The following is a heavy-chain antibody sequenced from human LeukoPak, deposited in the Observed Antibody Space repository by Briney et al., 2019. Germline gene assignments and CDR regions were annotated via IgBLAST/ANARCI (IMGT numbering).Heavy chain of an antibody. CDR2: ISCSRRST. V-gene: IGHV3-23*01. CDR1: GFTFSSYA. CDR3: AKEASGSYGYFDY. Sequence: GGSLRLSCAASGFTFSSYAMSWVRQAPGKGLEWVSAISCSRRSTYYADSVNGRFTISRDNSKYTLYLQMNSLRAEDTAVYYCAKEASGSYGYFDYWGQGTLVTVSS. J-gene: IGHJ4*02. D-gene: IGHD1-26*01.